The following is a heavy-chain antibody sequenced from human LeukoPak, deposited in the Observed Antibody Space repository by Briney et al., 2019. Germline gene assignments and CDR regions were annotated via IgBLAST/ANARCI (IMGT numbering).Heavy chain of an antibody. Sequence: SETLSLTCTVSGGSISSYYWSWIRQPPGKGLEWIGYIYYSGSTNYNPSLKSRVTISVDTSKNQFSLKLSSVTAADTAVYYRAGGLQLVRFDYWGQGTLVTVSS. D-gene: IGHD6-6*01. CDR3: AGGLQLVRFDY. CDR1: GGSISSYY. V-gene: IGHV4-59*08. CDR2: IYYSGST. J-gene: IGHJ4*02.